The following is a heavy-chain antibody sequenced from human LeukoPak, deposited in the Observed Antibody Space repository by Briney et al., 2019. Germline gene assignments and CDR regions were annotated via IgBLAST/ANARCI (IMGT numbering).Heavy chain of an antibody. V-gene: IGHV4-38-2*02. CDR1: GYSIRSGYH. CDR2: INYSEKP. CDR3: ARSEINDYMNY. J-gene: IGHJ1*01. Sequence: SETLSLTCSVSGYSIRSGYHWAWTRQPPGKGLEWIGRINYSEKPYYNPSLKSRVTISVDTSKNRFSLKMTSVTAADTAFYFCARSEINDYMNYWGQGMPVTFS. D-gene: IGHD4-11*01.